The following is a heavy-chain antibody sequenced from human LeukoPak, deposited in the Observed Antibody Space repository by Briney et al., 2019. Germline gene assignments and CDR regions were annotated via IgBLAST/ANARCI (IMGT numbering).Heavy chain of an antibody. Sequence: SETLSLTCDVSGFSISNGYFWAWIRQSPGKGLEWIGSIYHSGMTYYNPSLKSQFSIEVDTSKNQFSLKMRSATAADTAVYFYARAGPVKWNYYYMDVWGKGTTVTVSS. D-gene: IGHD1-26*01. J-gene: IGHJ6*03. CDR1: GFSISNGYF. V-gene: IGHV4-38-2*01. CDR3: ARAGPVKWNYYYMDV. CDR2: IYHSGMT.